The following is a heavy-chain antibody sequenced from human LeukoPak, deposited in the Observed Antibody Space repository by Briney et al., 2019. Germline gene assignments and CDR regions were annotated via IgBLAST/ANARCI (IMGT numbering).Heavy chain of an antibody. V-gene: IGHV3-48*03. CDR2: ISSSGSTI. CDR3: ARSASPYYDGSGCYQAPYY. CDR1: GFTFSSYE. D-gene: IGHD3-10*01. Sequence: GGSLRLSCAASGFTFSSYEMKWVRQAPGKGLEWVSYISSSGSTIYYADSVKGRFTISRDNAKSSLYLQMNSLRAEDTAVYYCARSASPYYDGSGCYQAPYYWGQGTLVTVSS. J-gene: IGHJ4*02.